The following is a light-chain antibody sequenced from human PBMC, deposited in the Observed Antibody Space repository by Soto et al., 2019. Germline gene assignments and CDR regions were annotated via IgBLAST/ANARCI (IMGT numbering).Light chain of an antibody. CDR2: STN. CDR1: SASVLTSYY. V-gene: IGLV8-61*01. J-gene: IGLJ2*01. CDR3: ALYVSSGTVV. Sequence: QTVVSQEPSFSVSPGETVTLTCGLTSASVLTSYYPSWYQQTPGQAPRTLIYSTNIRSSGVPDRFSGSILGNKAALTITGAQADDESDYYCALYVSSGTVVFGGGTKVTVL.